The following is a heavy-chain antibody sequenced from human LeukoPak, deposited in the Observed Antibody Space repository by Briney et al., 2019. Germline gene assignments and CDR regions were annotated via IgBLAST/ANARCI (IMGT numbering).Heavy chain of an antibody. CDR1: GYTFTSYY. J-gene: IGHJ4*02. CDR2: IKPSGGTT. CDR3: ARAPYGDYYFDY. Sequence: ASVRVSFKASGYTFTSYYMHWVRQAPGEGRGWMGIIKPSGGTTTYTQKFQGRVSMTRDTSTSTVYMELSSLRSEDTAVYYCARAPYGDYYFDYWGQGTLVTVSS. D-gene: IGHD4-17*01. V-gene: IGHV1-46*01.